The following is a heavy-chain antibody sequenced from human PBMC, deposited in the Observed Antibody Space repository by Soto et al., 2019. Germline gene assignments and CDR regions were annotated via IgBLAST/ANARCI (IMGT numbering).Heavy chain of an antibody. CDR1: GGTFSSYS. CDR3: ARGVVVVPLYYGMDV. CDR2: IIPIFGTA. Sequence: ASVNVSCKSSGGTFSSYSMSWVRQAPGQGLECMGGIIPIFGTANYAQKFQGRVTITADESTSTAYMELSSLRSEDTAVYYCARGVVVVPLYYGMDVWGQGTTVTVSS. D-gene: IGHD2-15*01. J-gene: IGHJ6*02. V-gene: IGHV1-69*13.